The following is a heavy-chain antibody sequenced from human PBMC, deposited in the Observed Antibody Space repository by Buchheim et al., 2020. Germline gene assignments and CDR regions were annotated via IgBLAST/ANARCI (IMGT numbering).Heavy chain of an antibody. Sequence: QVQLVESGGGVVQPGRSLRLSCVASGFTFSSYGMHWVRQAPGKGLEWVAVISYDGSSKYYADSVKGRVTVSRDNSKNTLNLQMNSLRAEDTAVYHCATDISYFPSDYWGQGTL. CDR2: ISYDGSSK. V-gene: IGHV3-30*03. J-gene: IGHJ4*02. CDR1: GFTFSSYG. CDR3: ATDISYFPSDY. D-gene: IGHD2/OR15-2a*01.